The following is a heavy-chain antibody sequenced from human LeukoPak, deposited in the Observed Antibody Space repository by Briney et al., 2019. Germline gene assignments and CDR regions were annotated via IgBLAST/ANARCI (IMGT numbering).Heavy chain of an antibody. Sequence: PGGSLRLSCAASGFTFSNYWMHWVRHAPGKGLVWVSRINSDGINTSYADSVKGRFTISRDNAKNTLNLQMNSLRAEDTAVYYCAREWPNRYFDYWGQGTLVTVSS. D-gene: IGHD5-12*01. CDR3: AREWPNRYFDY. V-gene: IGHV3-74*01. CDR1: GFTFSNYW. CDR2: INSDGINT. J-gene: IGHJ4*02.